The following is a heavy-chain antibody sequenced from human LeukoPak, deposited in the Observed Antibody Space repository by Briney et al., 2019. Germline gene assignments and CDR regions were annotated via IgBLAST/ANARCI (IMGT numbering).Heavy chain of an antibody. D-gene: IGHD3-16*02. V-gene: IGHV4-34*01. Sequence: SETLSLTCAVYGGSFSGYYWSWIRQPPGKGLGWIGEINHSGSTNYNPSLKSRVTISVDTSKNQFSLRLNSVTAADTAMYYCARSHDHLWGNYPDYWGQGTLVTVSS. CDR3: ARSHDHLWGNYPDY. J-gene: IGHJ4*02. CDR2: INHSGST. CDR1: GGSFSGYY.